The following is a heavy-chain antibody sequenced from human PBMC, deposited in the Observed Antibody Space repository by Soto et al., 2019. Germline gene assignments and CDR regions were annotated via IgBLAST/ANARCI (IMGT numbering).Heavy chain of an antibody. V-gene: IGHV1-18*01. J-gene: IGHJ4*02. Sequence: GPEAQKPGASVKVSCKASGYTFATSTISWLRQAPGQGPEWMGWIKAYSGNTNYAQKLQGRLTMTTDTSTSTAYMELRSLTTDDTAIYYCAIADYGDDDYWGQGTLVTVSS. CDR3: AIADYGDDDY. CDR2: IKAYSGNT. D-gene: IGHD4-17*01. CDR1: GYTFATST.